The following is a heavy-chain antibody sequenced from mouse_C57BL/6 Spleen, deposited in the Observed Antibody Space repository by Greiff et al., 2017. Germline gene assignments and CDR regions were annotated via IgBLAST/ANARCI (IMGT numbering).Heavy chain of an antibody. J-gene: IGHJ2*01. Sequence: QVQLQQPGAELVRPGSSVKLSCKASGYTFTSYWMDWVKQRPGQGLEWIGYIYPSDSETHYNQKFKDKATLTVDKSSSTAYMQLSSLTSKDSAVYYCAREAGQGVDYWGQGTTLTVSS. D-gene: IGHD3-3*01. CDR2: IYPSDSET. CDR3: AREAGQGVDY. V-gene: IGHV1-61*01. CDR1: GYTFTSYW.